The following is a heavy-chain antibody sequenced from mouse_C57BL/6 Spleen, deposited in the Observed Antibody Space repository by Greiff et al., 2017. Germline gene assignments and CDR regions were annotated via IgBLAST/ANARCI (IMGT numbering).Heavy chain of an antibody. Sequence: QVQLHQSGAELAKPGASVTLSCKASGYTFTSYWMHWVKQRPGQGLEWIGYINPSSGYTTYNQKFKDKATLTADKSSSTAYMQLSSLTYEDSAVYYCASGSVWYFDVWGTGTTVTVSS. CDR2: INPSSGYT. D-gene: IGHD1-1*02. CDR3: ASGSVWYFDV. CDR1: GYTFTSYW. J-gene: IGHJ1*03. V-gene: IGHV1-7*01.